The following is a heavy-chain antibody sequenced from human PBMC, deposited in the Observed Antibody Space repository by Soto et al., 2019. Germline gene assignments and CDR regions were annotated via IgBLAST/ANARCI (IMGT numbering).Heavy chain of an antibody. CDR2: ISGSGGST. Sequence: PGGSLRLSCAASGFTFSSYAMSWVRQAPGKGLEWVSAISGSGGSTYYADSVKGRFTISRDNSKNTLYLQMNSLRAEDTAVYYCAAHTYYYDSSGYYSSFDYWGQGTLATVS. CDR1: GFTFSSYA. V-gene: IGHV3-23*01. CDR3: AAHTYYYDSSGYYSSFDY. D-gene: IGHD3-22*01. J-gene: IGHJ4*02.